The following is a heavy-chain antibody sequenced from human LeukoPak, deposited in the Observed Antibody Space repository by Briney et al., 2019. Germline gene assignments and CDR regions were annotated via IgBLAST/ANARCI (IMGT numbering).Heavy chain of an antibody. Sequence: KPSETLSLTCTVSGDSISSRSYYWGWIRQPPGKGLEWIATIYYSGSTYYNPSLKSRVTISVDTSKNQFSLKLTSVTAADTAVYYCARIDSTNWAGYWGQGTLVTVSS. D-gene: IGHD6-13*01. CDR1: GDSISSRSYY. CDR2: IYYSGST. V-gene: IGHV4-39*01. CDR3: ARIDSTNWAGY. J-gene: IGHJ4*02.